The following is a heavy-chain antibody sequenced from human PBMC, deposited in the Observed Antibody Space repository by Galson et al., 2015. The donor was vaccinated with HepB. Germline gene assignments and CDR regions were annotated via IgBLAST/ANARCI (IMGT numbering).Heavy chain of an antibody. CDR1: GFTFDDYA. Sequence: SLRLSCAASGFTFDDYAMHWVRQAPGKGLEWVSLISWDGGSTYYADSVKGRFTISRDNSKNSLYLQMNSLRAEDTALYYCAKGGDDYFDYWGQGTLVTVSS. CDR2: ISWDGGST. J-gene: IGHJ4*02. CDR3: AKGGDDYFDY. D-gene: IGHD3-10*01. V-gene: IGHV3-43D*03.